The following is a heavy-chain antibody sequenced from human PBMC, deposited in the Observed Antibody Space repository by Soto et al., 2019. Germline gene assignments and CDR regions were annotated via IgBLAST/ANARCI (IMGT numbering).Heavy chain of an antibody. CDR2: ISGSGGST. CDR1: GFTFSSYA. Sequence: PGGSLRLSCAASGFTFSSYAMSWVRQAPGKGPEWVSAISGSGGSTYYADSVKGRFTISRDNSKNTLYLQMNSLRAEDTAVYYCAKVLGYSSSWAPNNYYYYYGMDVWGQGTTVTVSS. V-gene: IGHV3-23*01. D-gene: IGHD6-13*01. CDR3: AKVLGYSSSWAPNNYYYYYGMDV. J-gene: IGHJ6*02.